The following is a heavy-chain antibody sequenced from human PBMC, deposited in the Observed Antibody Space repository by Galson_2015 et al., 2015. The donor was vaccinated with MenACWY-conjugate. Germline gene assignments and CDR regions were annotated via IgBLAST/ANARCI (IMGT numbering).Heavy chain of an antibody. Sequence: SLRLSCAASGFTFSSYWMHWVRQAPGKGLVWVSRINSDGSSTNYADSVKGRFTISRDNAKNTLYLQMNSLRAEDTAVYYCASLSVGATAEASDYWGQGTLVTVSS. D-gene: IGHD1-26*01. CDR2: INSDGSST. CDR1: GFTFSSYW. CDR3: ASLSVGATAEASDY. V-gene: IGHV3-74*01. J-gene: IGHJ4*02.